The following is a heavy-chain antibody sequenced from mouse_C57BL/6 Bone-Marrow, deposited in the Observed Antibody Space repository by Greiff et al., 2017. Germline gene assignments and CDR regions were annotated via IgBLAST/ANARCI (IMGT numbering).Heavy chain of an antibody. CDR2: ISSGGSYT. CDR3: ARTGPAWFAY. J-gene: IGHJ3*01. V-gene: IGHV5-6*01. CDR1: GFTFSSYG. Sequence: EVNLVESGGDLVKPGGSLKLSCAASGFTFSSYGMSWVRQTPDKRLEWVATISSGGSYTYYPDSVKGRFTISRDNAKNTLYLQMSSLKSEDTAMYYCARTGPAWFAYWGQGTLVTVSA. D-gene: IGHD4-1*01.